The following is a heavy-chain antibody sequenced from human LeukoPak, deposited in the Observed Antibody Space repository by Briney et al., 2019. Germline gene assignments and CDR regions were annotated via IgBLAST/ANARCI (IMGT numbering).Heavy chain of an antibody. J-gene: IGHJ4*02. V-gene: IGHV1-24*01. CDR1: GYTLTELS. Sequence: ASVKVSCKVSGYTLTELSMHWVRQAPGKGLEWMGGFDPEDGETIYAQKFQGRVTVTEDTSTDTAYMELSSLRSEDTAVYYCATTVVNGLGYWGQGTLVTVSS. D-gene: IGHD4-23*01. CDR3: ATTVVNGLGY. CDR2: FDPEDGET.